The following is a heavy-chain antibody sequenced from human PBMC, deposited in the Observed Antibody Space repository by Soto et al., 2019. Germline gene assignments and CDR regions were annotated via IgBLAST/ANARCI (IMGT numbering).Heavy chain of an antibody. CDR1: GFTFSSYS. V-gene: IGHV3-48*01. CDR3: ARDGATVTTYAFEI. CDR2: ISSSSSTI. J-gene: IGHJ3*02. D-gene: IGHD4-17*01. Sequence: PGGSLRLSCAASGFTFSSYSMNWVRQAPGKGLEWVSYISSSSSTIYYADSVKGRFTISRDNAKNSLYLQMNSLRAEDTAVYYCARDGATVTTYAFEIWGQGTMVTVSS.